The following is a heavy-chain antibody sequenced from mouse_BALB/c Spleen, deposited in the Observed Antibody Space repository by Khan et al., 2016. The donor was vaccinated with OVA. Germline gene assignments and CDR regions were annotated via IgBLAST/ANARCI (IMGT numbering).Heavy chain of an antibody. Sequence: EVELVESGEDLLKPGGSLKLSCPASGFTFSSYGISWVPQTPAKGLEWVAPISGGGYYTSYPDIVKGGFTISRDNAKNTLYLQMSSLKSEDTAMYYCASHLTGSFAYWGQGTLVTVSA. V-gene: IGHV5-6*01. CDR3: ASHLTGSFAY. CDR1: GFTFSSYG. D-gene: IGHD4-1*01. CDR2: ISGGGYYT. J-gene: IGHJ3*01.